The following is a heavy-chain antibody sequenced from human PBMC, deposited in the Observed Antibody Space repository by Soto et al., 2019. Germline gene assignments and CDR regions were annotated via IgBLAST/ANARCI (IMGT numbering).Heavy chain of an antibody. Sequence: PGGSLRLSCAASGFTFSSYGMHWVRQAPGKGLEWVAVIWYDGSNKYYADSVKGRFTISRDNSKNTLYLQMNSLRAEDTAVYYCAGAWTGPNYYDSSVHEAFDIWGQGTMVTVSS. V-gene: IGHV3-33*01. CDR1: GFTFSSYG. J-gene: IGHJ3*02. D-gene: IGHD3-22*01. CDR2: IWYDGSNK. CDR3: AGAWTGPNYYDSSVHEAFDI.